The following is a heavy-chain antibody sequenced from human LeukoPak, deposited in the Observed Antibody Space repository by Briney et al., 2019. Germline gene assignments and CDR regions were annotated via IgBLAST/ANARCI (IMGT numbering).Heavy chain of an antibody. CDR2: ISGSGGST. J-gene: IGHJ3*02. V-gene: IGHV3-23*01. CDR1: GFTFSSYA. D-gene: IGHD6-13*01. CDR3: AKAGYSSSLYRDAFDI. Sequence: GGSLRLSCGVSGFTFSSYAMSWVRQAPGKGLEWVSAISGSGGSTYYADSVKGRFTISRYNTKNTLSLQMNSLRAEDTDVYYCAKAGYSSSLYRDAFDIWGQGTMVSVSS.